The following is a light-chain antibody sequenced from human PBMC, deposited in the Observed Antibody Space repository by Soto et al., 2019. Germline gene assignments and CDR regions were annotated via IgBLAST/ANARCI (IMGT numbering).Light chain of an antibody. CDR2: GTS. J-gene: IGKJ1*01. CDR1: QSVTSNY. Sequence: DIVLTQSPGTLSLSPGERATLSCRASQSVTSNYLAWYQQKPGQAPRLLMYGTSSRATGIPGRFSGSGSGTDFTLTISSLEPEDFAVYCCHQYGRSPRGTFGQGTKVDIK. V-gene: IGKV3-20*01. CDR3: HQYGRSPRGT.